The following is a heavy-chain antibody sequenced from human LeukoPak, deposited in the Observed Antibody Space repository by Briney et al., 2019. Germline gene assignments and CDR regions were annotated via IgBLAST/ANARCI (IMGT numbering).Heavy chain of an antibody. CDR2: INPNRGST. D-gene: IGHD5-18*01. V-gene: IGHV1-2*02. CDR3: ARNRVFLSLDTAMPVWGPYDAFDI. J-gene: IGHJ3*02. CDR1: GYTFTSYY. Sequence: EASVKVSCKASGYTFTSYYMYWVRQAPGQGLEWMGIINPNRGSTNYAQKFQGRVTMTRDTSISTAYMELSRLRSDDTAVYYCARNRVFLSLDTAMPVWGPYDAFDIWGQGTMVTVSS.